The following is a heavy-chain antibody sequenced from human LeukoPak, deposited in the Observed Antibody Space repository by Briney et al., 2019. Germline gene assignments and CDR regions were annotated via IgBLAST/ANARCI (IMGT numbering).Heavy chain of an antibody. J-gene: IGHJ3*02. CDR2: IKQDGSEK. Sequence: GGSLRLSCAASGFTFSRYWMSWVRQAPGKGLEWVANIKQDGSEKYYVDSVKGRFTISRDNAKHSLYLQMNSLRAEDTAVYYCARGGSSPGAAFDIWGQGTMVTVSS. CDR3: ARGGSSPGAAFDI. CDR1: GFTFSRYW. V-gene: IGHV3-7*01. D-gene: IGHD6-6*01.